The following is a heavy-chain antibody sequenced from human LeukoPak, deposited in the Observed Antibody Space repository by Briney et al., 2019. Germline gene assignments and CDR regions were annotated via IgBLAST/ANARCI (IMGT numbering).Heavy chain of an antibody. CDR3: ASPLILRVSYYYGMDV. CDR2: IYSGGST. CDR1: GFTVSSNY. D-gene: IGHD1-26*01. V-gene: IGHV3-53*04. J-gene: IGHJ6*02. Sequence: GGSLRLSCAASGFTVSSNYMSWVRQAPGKGLEWASVIYSGGSTYYADSVKGRFTISRHNSKNTLYLQMNSLRAEDTAVYYCASPLILRVSYYYGMDVWGQGTTVTVSS.